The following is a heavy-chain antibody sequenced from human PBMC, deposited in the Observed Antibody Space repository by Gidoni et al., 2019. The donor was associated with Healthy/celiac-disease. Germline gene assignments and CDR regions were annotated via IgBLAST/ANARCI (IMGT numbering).Heavy chain of an antibody. Sequence: QVQLAESGGGVVQPGRSLRLSCAAPGLTFSSFTMHWVRQAPGKGLEWVAVISYDGSNKYYADSVKGRFTISRDNSKNTLSLQMNSLRPEDTAVYYCAREGILGPYFDYWGQGTLVTVSS. V-gene: IGHV3-30-3*01. J-gene: IGHJ4*02. CDR3: AREGILGPYFDY. D-gene: IGHD2-15*01. CDR1: GLTFSSFT. CDR2: ISYDGSNK.